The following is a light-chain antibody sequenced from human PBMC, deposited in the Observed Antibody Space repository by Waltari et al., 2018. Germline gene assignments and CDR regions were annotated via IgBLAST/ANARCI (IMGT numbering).Light chain of an antibody. J-gene: IGKJ2*01. V-gene: IGKV3-11*01. Sequence: EIVLTQSPATLSLSPGERATLPCRASQSVSSYLAWYQQKPGQAPRLFIYDAVNRPADVPARFSGSGSGTDFTLIISSLEPEDFAVYYCQQRGSWPYTFGQGTTVEIK. CDR1: QSVSSY. CDR2: DAV. CDR3: QQRGSWPYT.